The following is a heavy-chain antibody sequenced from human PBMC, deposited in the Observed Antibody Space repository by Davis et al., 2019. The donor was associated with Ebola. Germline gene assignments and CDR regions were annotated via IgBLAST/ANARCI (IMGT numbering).Heavy chain of an antibody. CDR1: GFTFSSYA. D-gene: IGHD3-10*01. CDR3: AKGGVSMVQGVISFQ. CDR2: ISYDGSNK. V-gene: IGHV3-30-3*01. Sequence: GGSLRLSCAASGFTFSSYAMHWVRQAPGKGLEWVAVISYDGSNKYYADSVKGRFTISRDNSKNTLYLQMNSLRAEDTAVYYCAKGGVSMVQGVISFQWGQGTLVTVSS. J-gene: IGHJ4*02.